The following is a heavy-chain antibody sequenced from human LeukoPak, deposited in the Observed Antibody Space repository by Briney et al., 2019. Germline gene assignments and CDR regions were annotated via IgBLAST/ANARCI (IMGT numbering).Heavy chain of an antibody. Sequence: ASGKVSCKASGGSFNSYAISWVREAPGQGLEWMGGIIPIFGTANYAQKFQGRVTITADESTSTAYMELSSLRSEDTAVYYCATYYYDSSGYRDLDYWGQGTLVTVSS. CDR3: ATYYYDSSGYRDLDY. CDR2: IIPIFGTA. V-gene: IGHV1-69*01. CDR1: GGSFNSYA. J-gene: IGHJ4*02. D-gene: IGHD3-22*01.